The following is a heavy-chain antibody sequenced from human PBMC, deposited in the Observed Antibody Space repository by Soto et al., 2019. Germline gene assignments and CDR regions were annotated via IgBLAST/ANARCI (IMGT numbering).Heavy chain of an antibody. CDR2: ISYDGSNK. CDR3: PREYYYDSSGYYQYYFDY. CDR1: GFTFSSYA. V-gene: IGHV3-30-3*01. Sequence: PGGSLRLSCAASGFTFSSYAMHWVRQAPGKGLEWVAVISYDGSNKYYADSVKGRFTISRDNSKNTLYLQMNSLRAEDTAVYYCPREYYYDSSGYYQYYFDYWGQGTLVTVSS. J-gene: IGHJ4*02. D-gene: IGHD3-22*01.